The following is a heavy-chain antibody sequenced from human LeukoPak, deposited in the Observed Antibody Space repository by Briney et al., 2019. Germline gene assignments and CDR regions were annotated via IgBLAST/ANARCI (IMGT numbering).Heavy chain of an antibody. J-gene: IGHJ4*02. Sequence: ASVKDSCKASGYTFTGYYMHWVRQAPGQGLEWMGWINPNSGGTNYEQKFQGRVTMTRDTSISTAYMELSRLRSDDTAVYYCARESEYSYGLLDYWGQGTLVTVSS. CDR1: GYTFTGYY. V-gene: IGHV1-2*02. D-gene: IGHD5-18*01. CDR2: INPNSGGT. CDR3: ARESEYSYGLLDY.